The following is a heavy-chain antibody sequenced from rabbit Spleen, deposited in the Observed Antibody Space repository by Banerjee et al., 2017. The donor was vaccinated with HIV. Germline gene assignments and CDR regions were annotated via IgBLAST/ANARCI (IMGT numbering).Heavy chain of an antibody. D-gene: IGHD2-1*01. V-gene: IGHV1S40*01. Sequence: QSLEESGGDLVKPGASLTLTCTASGFSLSNIYYMCWVRQAPGKGLEWIACIYADSSGSTYYASWAKGRFTISKTSSTTVTLEMTSLTAADTATYFCARGSAAMTMVITGYYLGLWGQGTLVTVS. CDR2: IYADSSGST. CDR1: GFSLSNIYY. CDR3: ARGSAAMTMVITGYYLGL. J-gene: IGHJ4*01.